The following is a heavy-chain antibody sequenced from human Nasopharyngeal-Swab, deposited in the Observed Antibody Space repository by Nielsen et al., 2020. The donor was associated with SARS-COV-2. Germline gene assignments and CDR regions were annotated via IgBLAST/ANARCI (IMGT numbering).Heavy chain of an antibody. J-gene: IGHJ4*02. V-gene: IGHV1-18*01. CDR2: ISGNIGTT. Sequence: VKVSCKASGYTFTSYGISWVRQAPGQGLEWMGWISGNIGTTNYAQNLQGRVTMTTDTSTSTAYMELRNLRSDDTAVYYCARGSTLIDYWGQGTLVTVSS. D-gene: IGHD1-26*01. CDR1: GYTFTSYG. CDR3: ARGSTLIDY.